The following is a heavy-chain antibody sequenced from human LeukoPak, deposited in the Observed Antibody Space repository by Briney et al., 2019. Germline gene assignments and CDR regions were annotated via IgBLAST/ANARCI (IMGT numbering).Heavy chain of an antibody. CDR2: IYPSGST. D-gene: IGHD1-26*01. J-gene: IGHJ4*02. CDR1: GGSISNY. Sequence: SETLSLTCTVSGGSISNYWTWIRPPAGKGLEWIGRIYPSGSTNYNTSLKSRVTMSVDTSKNQFSLKLSSVTAADTAVYYCARENSGSYREFDYWGQGTLVTVSS. V-gene: IGHV4-4*07. CDR3: ARENSGSYREFDY.